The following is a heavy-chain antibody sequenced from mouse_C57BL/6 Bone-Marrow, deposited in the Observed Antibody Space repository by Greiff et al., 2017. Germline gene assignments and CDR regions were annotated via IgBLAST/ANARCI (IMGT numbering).Heavy chain of an antibody. CDR2: IDPSDSYT. V-gene: IGHV1-69*01. Sequence: QVQLQQPGAELVMPGASVQLSCKASGYTFTSYWMHWVKQRPGQGLEWIGEIDPSDSYTNYNQKFKGKSTVTVDKSSSTAYMHLSSLTSEDSAVYYGAREREDSSGYYYARGDGGQGASV. D-gene: IGHD3-2*02. CDR1: GYTFTSYW. J-gene: IGHJ4*01. CDR3: AREREDSSGYYYARGD.